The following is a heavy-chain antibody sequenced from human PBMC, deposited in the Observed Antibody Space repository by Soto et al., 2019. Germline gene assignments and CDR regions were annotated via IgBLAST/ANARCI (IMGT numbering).Heavy chain of an antibody. J-gene: IGHJ4*02. Sequence: EVQFLESGGGSVQPGWSLRLSCATSGLDFSGFSMNWVRQAPGKGLEWVSSIGISSTITYYADSVKGRFTISRDNSKSTLYLQMDSLKVEDTAFYYCASIPTFMVLTPRDFWGRGTLVTVSA. CDR3: ASIPTFMVLTPRDF. CDR1: GLDFSGFS. CDR2: IGISSTIT. V-gene: IGHV3-23*05. D-gene: IGHD2-21*02.